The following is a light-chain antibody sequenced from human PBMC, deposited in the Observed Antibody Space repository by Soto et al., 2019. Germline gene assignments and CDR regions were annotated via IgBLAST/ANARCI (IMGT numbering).Light chain of an antibody. V-gene: IGKV1D-16*01. CDR2: AAS. J-gene: IGKJ4*01. CDR1: QDINSY. Sequence: DVQMTQSPSSLSASVGDRVTITCRASQDINSYLAWYQQKPGNAPKSLIYAASSLQTGVPSRFSGSESGTXXXLXXSXLQPXDSAXXXXXQYNIYPLTFGGGTKVEIK. CDR3: XQYNIYPLT.